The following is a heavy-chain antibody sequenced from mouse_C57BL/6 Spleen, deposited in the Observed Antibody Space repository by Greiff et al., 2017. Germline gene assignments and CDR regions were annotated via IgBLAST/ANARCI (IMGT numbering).Heavy chain of an antibody. D-gene: IGHD2-4*01. CDR1: GFTFSSYG. CDR3: ARRPYYDYDGYFDV. CDR2: ISSGGSYT. V-gene: IGHV5-6*02. J-gene: IGHJ1*03. Sequence: EVKLMESGGDLVKPGGSLKLSCAASGFTFSSYGMSWVRQTPDKRLEWVATISSGGSYTYYPDSVKGRFTISRDNAKNTLYLQMSSLKSEDTAMYYCARRPYYDYDGYFDVWGTGTTVTVSS.